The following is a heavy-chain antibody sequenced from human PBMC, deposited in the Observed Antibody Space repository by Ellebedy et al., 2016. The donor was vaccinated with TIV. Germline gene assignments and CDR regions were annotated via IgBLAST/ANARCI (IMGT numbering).Heavy chain of an antibody. CDR3: AKDRLRFLDY. Sequence: PGGSLRLSCAASGVTFSSYGLHWVRQAPDKGLEWVAFIRYDGSNKYYADSVKGRFTISRDNSKNTLYLQMNSLRAEDSAVYYCAKDRLRFLDYWGQGTLVTVSS. V-gene: IGHV3-30*02. J-gene: IGHJ4*02. CDR1: GVTFSSYG. D-gene: IGHD4-17*01. CDR2: IRYDGSNK.